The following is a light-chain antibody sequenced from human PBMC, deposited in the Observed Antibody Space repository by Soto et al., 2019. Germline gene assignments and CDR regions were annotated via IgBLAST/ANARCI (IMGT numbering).Light chain of an antibody. Sequence: QSVLTQPLSVSAAPGQTVTISCSGGGSNIGSNSVSWYQQVPGTAPKLLLYDNDKRPSGIPDRFSGSKSGTSATLGITGLQTADEADYYCGTWESYLSVGVFGGGTKLTVL. CDR1: GSNIGSNS. V-gene: IGLV1-51*01. J-gene: IGLJ2*01. CDR3: GTWESYLSVGV. CDR2: DND.